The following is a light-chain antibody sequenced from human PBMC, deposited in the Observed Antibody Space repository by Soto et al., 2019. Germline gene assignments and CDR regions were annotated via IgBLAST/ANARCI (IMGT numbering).Light chain of an antibody. Sequence: DIQMTQSPSSLSASVGDRVTIACRACQSISTYLNWYQQKPGNAPKLRIFAAYSLKSGVPSRFSGRGSGTDFTLTINRLQLEDFATYYWQQSNSYPTSGGGTKVQIK. CDR3: QQSNSYPT. CDR2: AAY. CDR1: QSISTY. V-gene: IGKV1-39*01. J-gene: IGKJ4*01.